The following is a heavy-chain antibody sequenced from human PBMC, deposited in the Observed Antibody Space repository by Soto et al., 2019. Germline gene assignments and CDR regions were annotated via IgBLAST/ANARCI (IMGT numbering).Heavy chain of an antibody. CDR1: GGSISSYY. D-gene: IGHD3-3*01. Sequence: KTSETLSLTCTVSGGSISSYYWSWIRQPPGKGLEWIGYIYYSGSTNYNPSLKSRVTISVDTSKNQFSLKLSSVTAADTAVYYCARGGERGFWSGYYEVARYYFDYWGQGTLVTVSS. CDR2: IYYSGST. CDR3: ARGGERGFWSGYYEVARYYFDY. J-gene: IGHJ4*02. V-gene: IGHV4-59*01.